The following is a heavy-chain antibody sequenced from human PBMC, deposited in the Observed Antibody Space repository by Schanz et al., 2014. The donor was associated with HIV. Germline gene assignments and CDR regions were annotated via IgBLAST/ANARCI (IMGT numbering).Heavy chain of an antibody. CDR3: AKVATWDXXXMDV. V-gene: IGHV3-30*18. CDR2: ISYDGSNK. CDR1: GFTFSTYG. Sequence: QVQLVESXXXXVQPGRXXXXXXXASGFTFSTYGMHWVRQAPGKGLEWVAVISYDGSNKYYADSVKGRFTISRDNSKNTLYLQMNSLRAEDTAVYYCAKVATWDXXXMDVWGQGTTVTVSS. J-gene: IGHJ6*02. D-gene: IGHD1-26*01.